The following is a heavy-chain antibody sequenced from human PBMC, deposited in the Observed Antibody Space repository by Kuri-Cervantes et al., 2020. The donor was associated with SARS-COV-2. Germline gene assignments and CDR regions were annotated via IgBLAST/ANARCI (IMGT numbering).Heavy chain of an antibody. CDR3: ARRSGSYYSYYFDY. CDR1: GFTFSSYG. V-gene: IGHV3-33*01. J-gene: IGHJ4*02. CDR2: IWYDGSNK. Sequence: GGSLRLSCAASGFTFSSYGMHWVRQAPGKGLEWVAVIWYDGSNKYYADSVKGRFTISRDNPKNTLYLQMNSLRAEDTAVYYCARRSGSYYSYYFDYWGQGTLVTVSS. D-gene: IGHD1-26*01.